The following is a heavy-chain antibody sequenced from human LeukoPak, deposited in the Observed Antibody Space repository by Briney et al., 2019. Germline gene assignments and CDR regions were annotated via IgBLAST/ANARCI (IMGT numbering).Heavy chain of an antibody. CDR2: IYYSGST. D-gene: IGHD6-6*01. V-gene: IGHV4-59*01. J-gene: IGHJ6*03. CDR3: AAHSFSSPILYYYMDV. Sequence: SETLSLTCTVSGGSISSYCWSWIRQPAGKGLEWIGYIYYSGSTNYNPSLKSRVTISVDTSKNQFSLKLSSVTAADTAVYYCAAHSFSSPILYYYMDVWGKGTTVTVSS. CDR1: GGSISSYC.